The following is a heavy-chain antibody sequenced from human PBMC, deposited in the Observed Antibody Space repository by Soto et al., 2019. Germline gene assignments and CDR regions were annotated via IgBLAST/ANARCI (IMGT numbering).Heavy chain of an antibody. J-gene: IGHJ5*02. CDR1: SDRMSSSF. D-gene: IGHD6-19*01. Sequence: SGRLDIASASSSDRMSSSFLGLSRQHPGKGLEWIGYIYYSGSTNYSPSLKSRVTISVDTSKNQFSLKLSSVTAADMAVYYCAKDSSGCYNWFDPLGQGTLVIVTS. CDR2: IYYSGST. CDR3: AKDSSGCYNWFDP. V-gene: IGHV4-59*01.